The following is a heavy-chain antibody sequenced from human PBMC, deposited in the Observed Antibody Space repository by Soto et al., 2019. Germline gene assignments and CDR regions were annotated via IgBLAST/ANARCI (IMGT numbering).Heavy chain of an antibody. CDR1: GYSFTSYW. J-gene: IGHJ6*02. Sequence: VQSLKISCKGSGYSFTSYWIGWVRQMPGKGLEWMGIIYPGDSDTRYSPSFQGQVTISADKSISTAYLQWSSLKASDTAMYYCARERGIAAGEGYYYYYYGMDVWGQGTTVTVSS. V-gene: IGHV5-51*01. CDR2: IYPGDSDT. D-gene: IGHD6-13*01. CDR3: ARERGIAAGEGYYYYYYGMDV.